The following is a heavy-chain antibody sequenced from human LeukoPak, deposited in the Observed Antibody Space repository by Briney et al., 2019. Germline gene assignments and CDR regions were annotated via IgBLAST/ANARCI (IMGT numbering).Heavy chain of an antibody. Sequence: PGGSLRLSCAASGFTFSSYSVSWVRQAPGKGLEWVASISTTTYTHYAESAKGRLTISRDNAKNSLFLQMNSLRAEDTAVYYCARILFGSGSYYNPVFDYWGQGTLVTVSS. CDR1: GFTFSSYS. D-gene: IGHD3-10*01. CDR3: ARILFGSGSYYNPVFDY. CDR2: ISTTTYT. J-gene: IGHJ4*02. V-gene: IGHV3-21*01.